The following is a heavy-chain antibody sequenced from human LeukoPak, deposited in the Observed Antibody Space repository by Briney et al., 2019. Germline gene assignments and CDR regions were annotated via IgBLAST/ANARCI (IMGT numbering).Heavy chain of an antibody. Sequence: SETLSLTCAVYGGSFSGYYWSWIRQPPGKGLEWVGEINHSGSTNYNPSLKSRVTISEDTSKNQFSLKLSSVTAADTAVYYCARDEYPSVGVVNRYWYFDLWGRGTLVTVSS. CDR2: INHSGST. CDR3: ARDEYPSVGVVNRYWYFDL. CDR1: GGSFSGYY. D-gene: IGHD3-3*01. V-gene: IGHV4-34*01. J-gene: IGHJ2*01.